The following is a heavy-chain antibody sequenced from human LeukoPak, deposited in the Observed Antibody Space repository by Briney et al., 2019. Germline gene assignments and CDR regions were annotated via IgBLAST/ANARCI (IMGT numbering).Heavy chain of an antibody. Sequence: GGSLRLSCAASGFTFSSYSMNWVRQAPGKGLEWVSYISIGSTYVYYADSVKDRFTVSRDNAKNSLVLQMNSLRAEDTAVYYCARGVSGATALDFWGQGTLVTVSS. CDR3: ARGVSGATALDF. D-gene: IGHD4/OR15-4a*01. V-gene: IGHV3-21*01. CDR2: ISIGSTYV. CDR1: GFTFSSYS. J-gene: IGHJ4*02.